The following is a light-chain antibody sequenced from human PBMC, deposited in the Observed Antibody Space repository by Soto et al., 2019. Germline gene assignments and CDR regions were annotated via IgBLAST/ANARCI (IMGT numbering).Light chain of an antibody. V-gene: IGLV1-40*01. J-gene: IGLJ2*01. CDR1: SSNIGAGYH. CDR2: GNS. Sequence: QSVLTQPPSVSGAPGQRVTISCTGSSSNIGAGYHVHWYQQLPGTAPKLLIYGNSNRPSGVPDRFSGSKSGTSASLAITGLQAEDEADYYCQSYDSSLSGVVCGGGTKVTVL. CDR3: QSYDSSLSGVV.